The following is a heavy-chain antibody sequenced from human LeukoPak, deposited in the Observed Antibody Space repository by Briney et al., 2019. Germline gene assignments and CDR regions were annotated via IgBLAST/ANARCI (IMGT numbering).Heavy chain of an antibody. V-gene: IGHV1-8*02. CDR2: MNPNSGNT. D-gene: IGHD6-6*01. CDR1: DYTFASYG. CDR3: ARGSWGEIAGRKSFEF. J-gene: IGHJ4*02. Sequence: ALVKVSCKAYDYTFASYGISWVRQATGQGLEWMGWMNPNSGNTGYAQKFQGRVTMTRVTSISTAYMELNNLTSEDTAVYYCARGSWGEIAGRKSFEFWGQGSLVTVSS.